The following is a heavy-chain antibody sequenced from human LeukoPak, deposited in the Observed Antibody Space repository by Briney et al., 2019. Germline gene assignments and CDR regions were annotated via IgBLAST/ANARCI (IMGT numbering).Heavy chain of an antibody. D-gene: IGHD6-13*01. CDR1: GYSISSGYY. V-gene: IGHV4-38-2*02. CDR3: ARVSEQQLDAFDI. CDR2: IYHSGST. J-gene: IGHJ3*02. Sequence: SETLSLTCTVSGYSISSGYYWGWIRQPPGKGLEWIGSIYHSGSTYYNPSLKSRVTISVDTSKNQFSLKLSSVTAADTAVYYCARVSEQQLDAFDIWGQGTMVTVSS.